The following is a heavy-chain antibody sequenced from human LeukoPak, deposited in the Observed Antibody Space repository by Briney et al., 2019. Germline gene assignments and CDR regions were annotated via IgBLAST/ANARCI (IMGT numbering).Heavy chain of an antibody. D-gene: IGHD3-10*01. CDR3: AKATANYYGSGSYYGTADY. J-gene: IGHJ4*02. Sequence: GGSLRLSCAASGFTFSSYAMSWVRQAPGKGLEWVSAISGSGGSTYYADSVKGRFTISRDNSKNTLYLQMNSLRAEDTAVYYWAKATANYYGSGSYYGTADYWGQGTLVTVSS. CDR2: ISGSGGST. V-gene: IGHV3-23*01. CDR1: GFTFSSYA.